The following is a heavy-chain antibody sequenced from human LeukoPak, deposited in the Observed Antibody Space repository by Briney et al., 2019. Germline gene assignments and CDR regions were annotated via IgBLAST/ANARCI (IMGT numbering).Heavy chain of an antibody. CDR2: INPNSGGT. CDR1: GYTFTGYY. J-gene: IGHJ4*02. V-gene: IGHV1-2*02. D-gene: IGHD1-7*01. Sequence: ASVKVSCKASGYTFTGYYMHWVRQAPGQGLEWMGWINPNSGGTNYAQKFQGRVTMTTDTSTSTAYMELRSLRSDDTAVYYCARAGITGTLLGEDYWGQGTLVTVSS. CDR3: ARAGITGTLLGEDY.